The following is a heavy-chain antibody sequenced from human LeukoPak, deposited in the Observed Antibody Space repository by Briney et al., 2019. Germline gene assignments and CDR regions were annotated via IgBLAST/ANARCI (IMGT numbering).Heavy chain of an antibody. CDR3: AKDWNYQGSGSYYDSWGY. V-gene: IGHV1-2*02. CDR2: INPNSGGT. J-gene: IGHJ4*02. CDR1: GYTFTGYY. D-gene: IGHD3-10*01. Sequence: ASVKVSCKASGYTFTGYYMHWVRQAPGQGLEWMGWINPNSGGTNYAQKFQGRVTMTRDTSISTAYMELSSLRPDDTAVYYCAKDWNYQGSGSYYDSWGYWGQGTLVTVSS.